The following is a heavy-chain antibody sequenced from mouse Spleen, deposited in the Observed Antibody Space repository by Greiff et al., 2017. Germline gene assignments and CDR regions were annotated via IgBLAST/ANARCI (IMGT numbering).Heavy chain of an antibody. J-gene: IGHJ3*01. V-gene: IGHV1-50*01. CDR2: IDPSDSYT. Sequence: QVQLQQPGAELVKPGASVKLSCKASGYTFTSYWMQWVKQRPGQGLEWIGEIDPSDSYTNYNQKFKGKATLTVDTSSSTAYMQLSSLTSEDSAVYYCARRDRYDGPWFAYWGQGTLVTVSA. CDR3: ARRDRYDGPWFAY. D-gene: IGHD2-14*01. CDR1: GYTFTSYW.